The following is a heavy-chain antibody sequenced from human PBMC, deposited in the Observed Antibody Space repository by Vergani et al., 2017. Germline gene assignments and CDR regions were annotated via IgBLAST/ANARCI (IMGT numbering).Heavy chain of an antibody. D-gene: IGHD2-2*01. J-gene: IGHJ4*02. V-gene: IGHV4-4*02. CDR2: IYHSGST. CDR3: ARAGPYGSSTSCDDVDY. CDR1: GGSISSSNW. Sequence: QVQLQESGPGLVKPSGTLSLTCAVSGGSISSSNWWSWVRQPPGKGLEWIGEIYHSGSTNYNPSLKSRVTISVDKSKNQFSLKLSSVTAADTAGYYCARAGPYGSSTSCDDVDYWGQGTLVKVSS.